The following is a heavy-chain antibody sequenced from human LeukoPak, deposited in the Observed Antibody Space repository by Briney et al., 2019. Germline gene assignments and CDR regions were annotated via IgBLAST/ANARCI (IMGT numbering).Heavy chain of an antibody. CDR2: ISHRGST. CDR3: ASGSLGAFDI. Sequence: PSETLSLTCVVSGGSISSNNWWSWVRQPPGKGLEWIGEISHRGSTNYNPSLKSRVTISVDKSKNQFSLKLSSVTAADTAVYYCASGSLGAFDIWGQGTMVTVSS. CDR1: GGSISSNNW. V-gene: IGHV4-4*02. J-gene: IGHJ3*02.